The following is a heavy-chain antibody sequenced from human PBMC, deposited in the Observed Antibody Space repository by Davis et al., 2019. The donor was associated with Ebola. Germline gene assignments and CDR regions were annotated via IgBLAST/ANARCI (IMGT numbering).Heavy chain of an antibody. CDR1: GFTLSNYG. D-gene: IGHD1-1*01. V-gene: IGHV3-30*18. CDR3: AKGNEPYNYYGMDV. Sequence: GESLKISCAASGFTLSNYGMHWVRQAPGKGLEWVAITSFDGSNEHYADSVKGRFTISRDNAKNSLYLQMNSLRAEDTAVYYCAKGNEPYNYYGMDVWGQGTTVTVSS. J-gene: IGHJ6*02. CDR2: TSFDGSNE.